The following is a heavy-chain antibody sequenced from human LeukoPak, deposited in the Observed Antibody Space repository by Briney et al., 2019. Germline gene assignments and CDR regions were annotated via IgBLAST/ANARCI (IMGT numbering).Heavy chain of an antibody. Sequence: HPGVSLRLSCAPSGFPFSSCAMRGVPRAPGEGLVWVSDIMASCGTTYYAVSVKGRFTISRDNSKNTLVLQLNSLRAEDTTVYYCAKDPTDFDSSGQTYFDYWGQGTLVTVSS. CDR3: AKDPTDFDSSGQTYFDY. D-gene: IGHD3-22*01. CDR1: GFPFSSCA. V-gene: IGHV3-23*01. CDR2: IMASCGTT. J-gene: IGHJ4*02.